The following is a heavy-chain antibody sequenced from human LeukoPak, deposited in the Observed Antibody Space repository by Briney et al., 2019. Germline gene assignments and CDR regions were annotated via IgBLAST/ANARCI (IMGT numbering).Heavy chain of an antibody. CDR1: GFTVSSNY. D-gene: IGHD3-3*01. CDR2: IYSGGST. CDR3: ARVSAVEWSFDI. V-gene: IGHV3-66*01. Sequence: GGSLRLSCAASGFTVSSNYMSWVRQAPGKGLEWVSVIYSGGSTYYADSVKGRFTISRDNSKNTLYLQMNSLRAEDTAVYYCARVSAVEWSFDIWGQGTMVTVSS. J-gene: IGHJ3*02.